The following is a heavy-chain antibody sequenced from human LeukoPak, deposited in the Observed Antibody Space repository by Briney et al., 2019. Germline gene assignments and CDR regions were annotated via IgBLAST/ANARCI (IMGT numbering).Heavy chain of an antibody. CDR3: ARGIAARSRFDY. J-gene: IGHJ4*02. CDR2: ISGYNANT. CDR1: GHTFTSYG. D-gene: IGHD6-13*01. Sequence: ASVKVSYKASGHTFTSYGIIWVRQAPGQGLEWMGWISGYNANTNYAQKLQGRVTMTTDTSTSTAYMELRSLRSDDTAVYYCARGIAARSRFDYWGQGTLVTVSS. V-gene: IGHV1-18*01.